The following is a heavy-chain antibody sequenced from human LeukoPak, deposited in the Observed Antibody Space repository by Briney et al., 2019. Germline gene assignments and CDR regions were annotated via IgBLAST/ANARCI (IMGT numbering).Heavy chain of an antibody. CDR1: GYTFTRYY. V-gene: IGHV1-2*02. J-gene: IGHJ4*02. CDR2: INPNSGGT. CDR3: ARARTVQSHPVLGY. D-gene: IGHD4-17*01. Sequence: GASVKVSCKASGYTFTRYYVNWVRQAPGQGLELMGWINPNSGGTNYAQKFQGRVTMTRDTSISTAYMELSRLRSDDTAVYYCARARTVQSHPVLGYWGQGTLVTVSS.